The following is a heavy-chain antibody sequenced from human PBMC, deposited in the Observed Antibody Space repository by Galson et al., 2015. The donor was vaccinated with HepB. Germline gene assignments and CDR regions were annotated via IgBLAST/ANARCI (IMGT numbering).Heavy chain of an antibody. D-gene: IGHD2-2*01. CDR3: ARESPIVVVPAAMFRQQPQRYFDL. J-gene: IGHJ2*01. Sequence: SETLSLTCTVSGGSISSYYWSWIRQPPGKGLEWIGYIYYSGSTNYNPSLKSRVTISVDTSKNQFSLKLSSVTAADTAVYYCARESPIVVVPAAMFRQQPQRYFDLWGRGTLVTVSS. V-gene: IGHV4-59*01. CDR2: IYYSGST. CDR1: GGSISSYY.